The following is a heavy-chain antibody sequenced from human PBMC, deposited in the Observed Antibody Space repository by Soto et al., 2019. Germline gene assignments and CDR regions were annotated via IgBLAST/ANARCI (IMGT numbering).Heavy chain of an antibody. CDR1: GFTFSNAW. J-gene: IGHJ4*02. Sequence: EVQLVESGGCLVKPGRSLRLSCAASGFTFSNAWMSWVRQPPGKGLEWVGRIKSKTDGGTTDYVAPVKGRFIISRDDSKNMVYLQMNSLKTEDTAMYYCTTGQVAGTRDYWGQGTLVTVSA. D-gene: IGHD6-19*01. V-gene: IGHV3-15*01. CDR3: TTGQVAGTRDY. CDR2: IKSKTDGGTT.